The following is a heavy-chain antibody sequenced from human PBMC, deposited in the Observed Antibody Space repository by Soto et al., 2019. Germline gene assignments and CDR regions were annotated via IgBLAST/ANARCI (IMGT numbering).Heavy chain of an antibody. V-gene: IGHV5-51*01. CDR2: IHPGDSDT. CDR1: GYSFTNYW. Sequence: PGESLKISCQGSGYSFTNYWVGWVRQIPGRGLEWMGIIHPGDSDTRYSPLFQGQVTISADKSISTAYLQWSSLKASDTAMYYCARHNRYSSTWFEGWFDPWGQGTLVTVSS. CDR3: ARHNRYSSTWFEGWFDP. D-gene: IGHD6-13*01. J-gene: IGHJ5*02.